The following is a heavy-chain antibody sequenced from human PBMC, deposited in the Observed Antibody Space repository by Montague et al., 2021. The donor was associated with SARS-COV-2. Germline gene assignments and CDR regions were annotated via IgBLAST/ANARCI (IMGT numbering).Heavy chain of an antibody. V-gene: IGHV3-30*04. CDR3: AKEQYSSSWSDFDY. CDR1: GFTFSTYP. CDR2: ISSYGSNK. Sequence: SLSLSFSASGFTFSTYPMHWVRQAPGKGLEWLVVISSYGSNKDYADSVKGRFTISRDNSENMLYLQMNSLRAEDTAVYYCAKEQYSSSWSDFDYWGQGTVVAVSS. D-gene: IGHD6-13*01. J-gene: IGHJ4*02.